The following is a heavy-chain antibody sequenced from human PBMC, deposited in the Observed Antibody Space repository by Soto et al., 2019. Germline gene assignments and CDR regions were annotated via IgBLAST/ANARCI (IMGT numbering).Heavy chain of an antibody. D-gene: IGHD5-18*01. CDR3: ARDSRRALKGRGYGHGNFYYSAMDV. J-gene: IGHJ6*02. Sequence: GGSLRLSCAASGFSFSNYAIYWVRQAPSKGLEWMALIAYDGSDQYYSDSVKGRFTMSRDNSKNTVFLEMNSLRGDDTAVYYCARDSRRALKGRGYGHGNFYYSAMDVWGQGTTVTVSS. CDR2: IAYDGSDQ. V-gene: IGHV3-30-3*01. CDR1: GFSFSNYA.